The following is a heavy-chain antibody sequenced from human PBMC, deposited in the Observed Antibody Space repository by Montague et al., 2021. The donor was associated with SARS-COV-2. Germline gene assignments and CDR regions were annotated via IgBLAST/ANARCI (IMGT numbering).Heavy chain of an antibody. V-gene: IGHV3-30*18. CDR1: GFTFNNFA. D-gene: IGHD3-10*01. Sequence: SLRLSCAASGFTFNNFAMHWVRQAPGKGLEWVAVISYDGSIKYYSDSLRGLFTISRDSSQKTLYLQMNSLSGEDTAVYYCAKNRDIFWFGEGRDSMDVWGQGTTGIVSS. J-gene: IGHJ6*02. CDR2: ISYDGSIK. CDR3: AKNRDIFWFGEGRDSMDV.